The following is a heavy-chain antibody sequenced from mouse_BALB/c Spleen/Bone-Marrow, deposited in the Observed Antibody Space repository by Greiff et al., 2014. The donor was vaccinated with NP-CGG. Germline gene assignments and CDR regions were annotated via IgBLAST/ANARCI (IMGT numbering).Heavy chain of an antibody. CDR2: IRYSGST. J-gene: IGHJ1*01. CDR1: GYSIASDYA. CDR3: ARSVVATRNFDV. D-gene: IGHD1-1*01. V-gene: IGHV3-2*02. Sequence: EVQLQQSGPGLVNPSQSLSLTCTVTGYSIASDYAWNWIRQFPGNKLEWMGYIRYSGSTSYTPSLKSRISITRDTSKNQFFLQLNSVTTEDTATFYCARSVVATRNFDVWGAGTTVTVSS.